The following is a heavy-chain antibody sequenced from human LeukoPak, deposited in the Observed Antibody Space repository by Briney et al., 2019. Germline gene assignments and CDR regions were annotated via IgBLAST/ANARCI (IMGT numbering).Heavy chain of an antibody. CDR2: IYYSGST. CDR3: ARDSRIMGAPGAFDY. V-gene: IGHV4-61*08. Sequence: SETLSLTCAVSGGTVSSADYFWSWIRQPPGKGLEWIGYIYYSGSTNYNPSLKSRVTMSVDTSKNQFSLKLSSVTAADTAVYYCARDSRIMGAPGAFDYWGQGTLATVSS. J-gene: IGHJ4*02. D-gene: IGHD1-26*01. CDR1: GGTVSSADYF.